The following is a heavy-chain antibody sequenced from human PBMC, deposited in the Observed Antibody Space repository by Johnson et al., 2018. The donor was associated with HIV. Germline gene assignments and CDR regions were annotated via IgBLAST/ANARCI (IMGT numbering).Heavy chain of an antibody. V-gene: IGHV3-20*04. CDR3: ARGKGAAAGLDAFDI. CDR1: GFTFDDYG. J-gene: IGHJ3*02. Sequence: VQLVESGGGVVRPGESLRLSCAASGFTFDDYGMTWVRQAPGKGLESVSGINWDGGVTGYADSLKGRFTISRDNARNSLYLQMNSLRAEDTALYFCARGKGAAAGLDAFDIWCQGIMVSVSS. CDR2: INWDGGVT. D-gene: IGHD6-13*01.